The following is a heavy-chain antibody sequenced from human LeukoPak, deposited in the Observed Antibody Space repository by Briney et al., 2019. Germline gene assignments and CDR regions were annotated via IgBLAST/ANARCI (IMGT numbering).Heavy chain of an antibody. CDR1: GYSISSGYY. J-gene: IGHJ4*02. D-gene: IGHD1-20*01. CDR2: IYHSGST. Sequence: PSETLSLTCAVSGYSISSGYYWGWIRQPPGKGLEWIGSIYHSGSTYYNPSLKSRVTILVDTSKNQFSLKLSSVTAADTAVYYCARRGNWSDFDYWGQGTLVTVSS. V-gene: IGHV4-38-2*01. CDR3: ARRGNWSDFDY.